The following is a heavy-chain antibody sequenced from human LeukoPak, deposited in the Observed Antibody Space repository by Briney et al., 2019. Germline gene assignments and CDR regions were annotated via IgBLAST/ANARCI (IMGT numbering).Heavy chain of an antibody. J-gene: IGHJ4*02. Sequence: PSQTLSLTCTVSGGSISSGSYYWSWIRQPAGKGLEWIGRIYTSGSTNYNPSLKSRVTISVDTSKNQFPLKLSSVTAADTAVYYCAKGSRGFWSGYYDYWGQGTLVTVSS. V-gene: IGHV4-61*02. CDR1: GGSISSGSYY. D-gene: IGHD3-3*01. CDR3: AKGSRGFWSGYYDY. CDR2: IYTSGST.